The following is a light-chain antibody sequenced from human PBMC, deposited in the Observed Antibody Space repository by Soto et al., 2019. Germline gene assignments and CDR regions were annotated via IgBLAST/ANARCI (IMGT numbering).Light chain of an antibody. J-gene: IGKJ5*01. CDR2: DAS. CDR1: QDISNH. V-gene: IGKV1-33*01. Sequence: DIQMTQSPSSLSASVGGRVTINCQASQDISNHLNWYQQKPGKAPKFMIYDASNLETGVPSRFSGSGSETDFTFTISSLQPEDVATYYCQQYDNLPLIFGQGTRLEIK. CDR3: QQYDNLPLI.